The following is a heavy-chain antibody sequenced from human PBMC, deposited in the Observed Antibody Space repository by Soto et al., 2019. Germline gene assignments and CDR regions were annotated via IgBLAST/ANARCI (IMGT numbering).Heavy chain of an antibody. CDR2: IKEDGSET. D-gene: IGHD3-10*01. Sequence: EVQVVESGGGLVQPGGSLRLSCAASGFTLSSYWMTWVRQAPGKGLEWVANIKEDGSETYYVDSVKGRFTISRANAKNSLYLQLNSLRAEDTAVYYCAREVLVWFGEFLEDYYYHGMDVWGQGTTVTVSS. CDR3: AREVLVWFGEFLEDYYYHGMDV. V-gene: IGHV3-7*05. J-gene: IGHJ6*02. CDR1: GFTLSSYW.